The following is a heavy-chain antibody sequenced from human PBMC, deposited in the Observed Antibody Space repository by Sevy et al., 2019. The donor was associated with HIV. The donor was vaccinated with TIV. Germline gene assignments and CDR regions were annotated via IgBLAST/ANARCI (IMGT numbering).Heavy chain of an antibody. V-gene: IGHV4-39*01. CDR3: ARLVYCSGGSCYSDYYGMDV. Sequence: SETLSLTCTVSGGSISSSSYSWGWIRQPPGKGLEWIGTIFYTGSTYYTPSLKSRVTVSVDTSKNQFSLKLSSVTAADTAVYYCARLVYCSGGSCYSDYYGMDVWGQRTTVTVSS. J-gene: IGHJ6*02. CDR1: GGSISSSSYS. CDR2: IFYTGST. D-gene: IGHD2-15*01.